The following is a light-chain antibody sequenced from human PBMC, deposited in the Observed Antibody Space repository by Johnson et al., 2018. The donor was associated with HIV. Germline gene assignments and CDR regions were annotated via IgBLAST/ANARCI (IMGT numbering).Light chain of an antibody. V-gene: IGLV1-51*01. J-gene: IGLJ1*01. CDR3: ATWDTSLSAHYV. Sequence: QSVLTQPPSVSAAPGQKVTISCSGSSSNIGNNYVSWYQQLPGTAPKLLIYDNNKRPSGIPDRFSGSKSGTSATLGITGLQTGDEADYYCATWDTSLSAHYVFGSGTKIVVL. CDR1: SSNIGNNY. CDR2: DNN.